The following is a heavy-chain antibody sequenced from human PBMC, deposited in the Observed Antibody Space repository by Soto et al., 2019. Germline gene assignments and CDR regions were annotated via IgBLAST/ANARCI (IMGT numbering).Heavy chain of an antibody. Sequence: SETLSLTCTVSGGSISSYYWSWIRQPPGKGLEWIGYIYYSGSTNYNPSLKSRVTISVDTSKNQFSLKLSSVTAADTAVYYCAREYSSSSASYYYYMDVWGKGTTVTVSS. D-gene: IGHD6-6*01. CDR2: IYYSGST. CDR1: GGSISSYY. CDR3: AREYSSSSASYYYYMDV. J-gene: IGHJ6*03. V-gene: IGHV4-59*01.